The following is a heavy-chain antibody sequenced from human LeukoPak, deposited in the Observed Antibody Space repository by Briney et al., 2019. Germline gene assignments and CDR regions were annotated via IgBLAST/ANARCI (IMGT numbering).Heavy chain of an antibody. Sequence: ASVKVSCKAFGYTFSSHAMNWVRQAPGQGLELMGWINTNTGIPTYAQGFTGRFVFSLDTSVSTAYLQISSLKAEDTAVYYCARDLGAVAWTYYYYGMDVWGRGTTVTVSS. CDR1: GYTFSSHA. CDR3: ARDLGAVAWTYYYYGMDV. J-gene: IGHJ6*02. CDR2: INTNTGIP. V-gene: IGHV7-4-1*02. D-gene: IGHD6-19*01.